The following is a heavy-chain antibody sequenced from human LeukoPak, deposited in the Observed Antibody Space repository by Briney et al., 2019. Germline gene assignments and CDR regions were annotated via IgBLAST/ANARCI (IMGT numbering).Heavy chain of an antibody. CDR2: ISVSGGRT. Sequence: GGSLRLSCAASGFTFSTYAMTWVRQAPGKGLEWVSAISVSGGRTYYADSVKGRFTISRDNSKNALYLQMNSLRAEDTAVYYCAKDRTTAVCYIAHWGQGTLVTVSS. CDR1: GFTFSTYA. CDR3: AKDRTTAVCYIAH. D-gene: IGHD2-8*01. V-gene: IGHV3-23*01. J-gene: IGHJ4*02.